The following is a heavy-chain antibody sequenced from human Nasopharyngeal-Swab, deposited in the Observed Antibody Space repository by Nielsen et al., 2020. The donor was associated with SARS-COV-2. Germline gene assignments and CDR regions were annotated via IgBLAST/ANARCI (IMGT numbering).Heavy chain of an antibody. CDR3: ARGYYDSSGYYYPFDY. Sequence: SETLSLTCALYGGSFSGYYWSWIRQPPGKGLEWIGEINHSGSTNYNPSLKSRVTISVDTSKNQFSLKLSSVTAADTAVYYCARGYYDSSGYYYPFDYWGQGTLVTVSS. CDR1: GGSFSGYY. J-gene: IGHJ4*02. CDR2: INHSGST. V-gene: IGHV4-34*01. D-gene: IGHD3-22*01.